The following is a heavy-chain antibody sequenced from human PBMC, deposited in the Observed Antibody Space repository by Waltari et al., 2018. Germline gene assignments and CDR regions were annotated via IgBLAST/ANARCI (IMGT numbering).Heavy chain of an antibody. V-gene: IGHV3-53*02. CDR3: AGTFQWELPNPAFDI. J-gene: IGHJ3*02. D-gene: IGHD1-26*01. CDR1: GFTVSSNY. Sequence: EVQLVETGGGLIQPGGSLRLSCEASGFTVSSNYMSWVRQAPGKGLEWVSVIYSGGSTYYADSVKGRFTISRDNSKNTLYLQMNSLRAEDTAVYYCAGTFQWELPNPAFDIWGQGTMVTVSS. CDR2: IYSGGST.